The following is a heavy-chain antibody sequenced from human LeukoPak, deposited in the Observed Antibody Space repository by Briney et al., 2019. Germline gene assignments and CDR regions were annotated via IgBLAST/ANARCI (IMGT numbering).Heavy chain of an antibody. CDR3: ARGRGRAAAASFDY. CDR1: GGSFSGYY. J-gene: IGHJ4*02. CDR2: INHSGST. V-gene: IGHV4-34*01. D-gene: IGHD6-13*01. Sequence: SSETLSLTCAVYGGSFSGYYWSWIRQPPGKGLEWIGEINHSGSTNYNPSLKSRVTISVDTSKNQFSLKLSSVTAADTAVYYCARGRGRAAAASFDYWGQGTLVTVSS.